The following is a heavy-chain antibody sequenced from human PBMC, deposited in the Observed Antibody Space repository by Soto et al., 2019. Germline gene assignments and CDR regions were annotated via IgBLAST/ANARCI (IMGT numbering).Heavy chain of an antibody. Sequence: VGSLRLSCAASGFTFSSYGMNWVRQAPGRGLEWVSSISTSTSYIYYADSVKGRFTISRDNAKNSVYLQMNSLRAEDTAVYYCARLYCRGGSCYSGDAFDICGQGTMVTVSS. J-gene: IGHJ3*02. CDR3: ARLYCRGGSCYSGDAFDI. CDR2: ISTSTSYI. D-gene: IGHD2-15*01. V-gene: IGHV3-21*01. CDR1: GFTFSSYG.